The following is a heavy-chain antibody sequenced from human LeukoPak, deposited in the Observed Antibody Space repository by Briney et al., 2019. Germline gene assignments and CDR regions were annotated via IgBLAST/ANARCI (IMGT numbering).Heavy chain of an antibody. CDR2: INHSGST. V-gene: IGHV4-34*01. D-gene: IGHD6-19*01. CDR3: ASDPYSSGNDY. J-gene: IGHJ4*02. Sequence: SETLSLTCADYGGSFSGYYWSWIRQPPGKGLEWIGEINHSGSTNYNPSLKSRVTISVDTSKNQFSLKLSSVTAADTAVYYCASDPYSSGNDYWGQGTLVTASS. CDR1: GGSFSGYY.